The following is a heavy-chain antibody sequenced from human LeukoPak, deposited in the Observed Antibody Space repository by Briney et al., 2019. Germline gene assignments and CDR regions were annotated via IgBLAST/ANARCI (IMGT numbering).Heavy chain of an antibody. V-gene: IGHV3-21*01. Sequence: GGSLRLSWAASGFTFSSYTMSWVREAPGKGLESVSSISSSINYIYHADSVKGRFTISRDDAQNSVYLQMNSLKDEDTPVYYCAGSRPSSPYDKNLNFWGQGTLVIVSS. J-gene: IGHJ4*02. CDR1: GFTFSSYT. CDR2: ISSSINYI. D-gene: IGHD2-21*01. CDR3: AGSRPSSPYDKNLNF.